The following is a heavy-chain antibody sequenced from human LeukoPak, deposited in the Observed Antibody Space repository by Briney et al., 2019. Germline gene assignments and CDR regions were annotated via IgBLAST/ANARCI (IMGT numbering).Heavy chain of an antibody. Sequence: PGGSLRLSCAASGFTFSSYGMSWVRQAPGKGLEWVSGISGSGGSTYYADSVKGRFTISRDNSKNTLYLQMNSLRAEDTAVYYCARHISAARLYYFDYWGQGTLVTVSS. CDR3: ARHISAARLYYFDY. J-gene: IGHJ4*02. D-gene: IGHD6-6*01. CDR1: GFTFSSYG. CDR2: ISGSGGST. V-gene: IGHV3-23*01.